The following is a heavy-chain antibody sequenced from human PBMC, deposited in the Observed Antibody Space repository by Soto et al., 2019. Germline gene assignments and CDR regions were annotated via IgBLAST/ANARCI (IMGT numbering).Heavy chain of an antibody. Sequence: QVQLQQWGAGLLKPSETLSLTCTVNGGSLTGYYWSWIRQPPGKGLEWIGEVKDGGSTNYSPSLRGXVSXSXVTSKNHFSRRLNSVTAADTAVYFCARGQEGIVATHWDQGALVTVSS. CDR1: GGSLTGYY. D-gene: IGHD5-12*01. CDR3: ARGQEGIVATH. J-gene: IGHJ4*02. CDR2: VKDGGST. V-gene: IGHV4-34*01.